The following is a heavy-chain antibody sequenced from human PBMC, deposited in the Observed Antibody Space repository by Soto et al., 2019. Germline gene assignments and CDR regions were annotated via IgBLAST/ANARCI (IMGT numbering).Heavy chain of an antibody. CDR1: GGSISSTSYY. CDR2: FYYSGST. V-gene: IGHV4-39*01. D-gene: IGHD4-17*01. Sequence: PSETLSLTCTVSGGSISSTSYYWVWIRQPPGKGLEWIGSFYYSGSTYYNPSLKSRVTISVDTSKNQFSLELSSVTAADTAVYYCARLSSHGDYDHWGQGTLVTVSS. CDR3: ARLSSHGDYDH. J-gene: IGHJ5*02.